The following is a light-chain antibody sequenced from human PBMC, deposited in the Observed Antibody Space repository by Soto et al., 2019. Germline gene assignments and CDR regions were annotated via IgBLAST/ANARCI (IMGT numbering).Light chain of an antibody. Sequence: IHRTQSPSTLSASVGYRVCITFRASQSLNSWLAWYQQKPGKAPKLLIYKTSTLESGVPSRFSGSGSGTEFTLTISNLQPDDFATYYCQQYNSYFQTFGRGTKVDIK. CDR3: QQYNSYFQT. J-gene: IGKJ1*01. CDR2: KTS. V-gene: IGKV1-5*03. CDR1: QSLNSW.